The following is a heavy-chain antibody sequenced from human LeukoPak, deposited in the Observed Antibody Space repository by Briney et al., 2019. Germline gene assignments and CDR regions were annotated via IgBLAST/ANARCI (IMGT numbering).Heavy chain of an antibody. V-gene: IGHV3-48*01. Sequence: GGSLILSCAASGFTFSSYSMNWVRQAPGKGLEWVSYISSSSSTIYYADSVKGRFTISRDNAKNSLYLQMNSLRAEDTAVYYCASNDYSDYWGQGTLVTVSS. J-gene: IGHJ4*02. CDR1: GFTFSSYS. CDR2: ISSSSSTI. CDR3: ASNDYSDY.